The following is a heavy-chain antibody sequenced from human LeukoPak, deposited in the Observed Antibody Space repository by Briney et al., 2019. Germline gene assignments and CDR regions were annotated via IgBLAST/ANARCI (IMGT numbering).Heavy chain of an antibody. CDR2: INTNTGNP. Sequence: ASVKVSCKASGYTFTNYAMNWVRQAPGQGLEWMGWINTNTGNPTYAQGFTGRFVFSLDTSVSTTYLQISSLKAEDTAVYYCARDPGDDFVVPGDPWGQGTLVTVSS. CDR1: GYTFTNYA. J-gene: IGHJ5*02. V-gene: IGHV7-4-1*02. CDR3: ARDPGDDFVVPGDP. D-gene: IGHD2-2*01.